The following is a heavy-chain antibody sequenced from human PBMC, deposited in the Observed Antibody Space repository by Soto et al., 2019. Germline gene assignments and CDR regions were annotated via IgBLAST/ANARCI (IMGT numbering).Heavy chain of an antibody. J-gene: IGHJ4*02. Sequence: LRLSCAASGFTFSSYGMHWVRQAPGKGLEWVAVISYDGSNKYYADSVKGRFTISRDNSKNTLYLQMNSLRAEDTAVYYCAKDRNAYYDSSGQGDYWGQGTLVTVSS. D-gene: IGHD3-22*01. CDR3: AKDRNAYYDSSGQGDY. CDR1: GFTFSSYG. CDR2: ISYDGSNK. V-gene: IGHV3-30*18.